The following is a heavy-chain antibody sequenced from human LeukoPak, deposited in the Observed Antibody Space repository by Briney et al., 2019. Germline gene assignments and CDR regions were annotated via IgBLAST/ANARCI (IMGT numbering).Heavy chain of an antibody. CDR1: GGSFSGYY. CDR3: ARGTGSGMNVDIVATTYFDY. CDR2: INHSGST. Sequence: PSETLSLTCAVYGGSFSGYYWRWLRQPPGKGLEWIGEINHSGSTNYNPSLKSLVTISVDTSNNQFSLKLSPVTAADTAVYYCARGTGSGMNVDIVATTYFDYWGQGTLVTVSS. J-gene: IGHJ4*02. V-gene: IGHV4-34*01. D-gene: IGHD5-12*01.